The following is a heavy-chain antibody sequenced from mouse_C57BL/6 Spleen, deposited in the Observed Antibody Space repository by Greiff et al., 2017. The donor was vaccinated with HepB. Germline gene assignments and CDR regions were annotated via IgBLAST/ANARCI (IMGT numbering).Heavy chain of an antibody. CDR3: AKRSYYGSSYGSYYYAMDY. Sequence: VKLVESGPGLVAPSQSLSITCTVSGFSLTSYGVDWVRQPPGKGLEWLGVIWGGGSTNYNSALMSRLSISKDNSKSQVFLKMNSLQTDDTAMYYCAKRSYYGSSYGSYYYAMDYWGQGTSVTVSS. CDR2: IWGGGST. CDR1: GFSLTSYG. J-gene: IGHJ4*01. D-gene: IGHD1-1*01. V-gene: IGHV2-9*01.